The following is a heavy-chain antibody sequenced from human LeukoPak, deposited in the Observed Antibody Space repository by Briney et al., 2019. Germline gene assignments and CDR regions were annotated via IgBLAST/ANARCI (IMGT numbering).Heavy chain of an antibody. V-gene: IGHV3-23*01. Sequence: GGSPRLSCAASGLTFSDHAMSWFRQAPGKGLEWVAGITSGFTPHYADSVKGRFTISRDNSKNTFHLQLNSLRAEDTAIYYCAKDYSESRVADVFFEYWGQGTLVTVSS. CDR3: AKDYSESRVADVFFEY. CDR2: ITSGFTP. CDR1: GLTFSDHA. J-gene: IGHJ4*02. D-gene: IGHD2-15*01.